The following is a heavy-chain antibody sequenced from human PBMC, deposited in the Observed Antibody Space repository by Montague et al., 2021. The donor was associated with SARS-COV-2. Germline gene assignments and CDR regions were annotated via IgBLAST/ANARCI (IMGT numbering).Heavy chain of an antibody. J-gene: IGHJ5*02. Sequence: SLRLSRAASGFTIVSYWMSWVRQAPGKGLEWVANIRQDGSDKYYVDSVRGRFTISRDNAKNSLYLQMSSLRAEDTGVYYCTRDRDYGDYLNWFNPWGQGTQVTVSS. D-gene: IGHD4-17*01. CDR2: IRQDGSDK. CDR1: GFTIVSYW. V-gene: IGHV3-7*01. CDR3: TRDRDYGDYLNWFNP.